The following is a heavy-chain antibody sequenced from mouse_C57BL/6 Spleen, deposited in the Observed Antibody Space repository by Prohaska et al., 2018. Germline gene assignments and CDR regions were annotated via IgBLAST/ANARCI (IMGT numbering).Heavy chain of an antibody. CDR2: INSEGSEI. CDR1: GFTFSGFW. V-gene: IGHV11-2*01. J-gene: IGHJ1*01. Sequence: VQLLETGGGLVQPGGSRGLSCEGSGFTFSGFWMSWVRKTPGKTLEWIGDINSEGSEINFGASIKHVFTIFRDYDKSTLFLLMIRRPPGSTPKPTLFPYTTLFRSKQWYQRRVHGSPTYW. D-gene: IGHD6-5*01. CDR3: FPYTTLFRSKQWYQRRVHGSPTYW.